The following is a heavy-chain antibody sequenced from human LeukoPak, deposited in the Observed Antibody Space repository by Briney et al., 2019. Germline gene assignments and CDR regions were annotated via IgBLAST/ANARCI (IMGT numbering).Heavy chain of an antibody. Sequence: PSETLSLTCTVSRGSIRCYYWSWIRQAPGTGLEWIGYIYYGGHAVYNPSLKSRLSISLDTSKSQFSLNLNSVTTADTAVYYCAGSTGLVTSIPPDYWGQRTLVTVSS. CDR1: RGSIRCYY. J-gene: IGHJ4*02. CDR3: AGSTGLVTSIPPDY. CDR2: IYYGGHA. V-gene: IGHV4-59*01. D-gene: IGHD2-21*02.